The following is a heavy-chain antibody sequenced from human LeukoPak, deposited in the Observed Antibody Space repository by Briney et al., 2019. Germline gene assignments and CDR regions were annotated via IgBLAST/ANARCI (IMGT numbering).Heavy chain of an antibody. D-gene: IGHD1-26*01. V-gene: IGHV3-23*01. CDR2: ISNSGDAT. J-gene: IGHJ4*02. Sequence: PGGSLRLSCAASGFTFSSYAMSWVRQAPGKGLEWISGISNSGDATYDADSVTGRFTISRDNSRNTLYLQMNSLRGDDTAVYYCAKDVGKWESLHFFDYWGQGTLVTVSS. CDR3: AKDVGKWESLHFFDY. CDR1: GFTFSSYA.